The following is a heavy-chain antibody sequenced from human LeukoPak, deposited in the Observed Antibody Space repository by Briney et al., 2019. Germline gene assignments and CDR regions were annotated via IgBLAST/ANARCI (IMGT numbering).Heavy chain of an antibody. V-gene: IGHV1-69*13. J-gene: IGHJ4*02. Sequence: ASVKVSCKASGGTFSSYAISWVRQAPGQGLEWMGGIIPIFGTANYAQKFQGRVTITADESTSTAYMELSSLRSEDTAVYYCARTGSSWFRYYFDYWGQGTLVTVSS. CDR3: ARTGSSWFRYYFDY. CDR1: GGTFSSYA. D-gene: IGHD6-13*01. CDR2: IIPIFGTA.